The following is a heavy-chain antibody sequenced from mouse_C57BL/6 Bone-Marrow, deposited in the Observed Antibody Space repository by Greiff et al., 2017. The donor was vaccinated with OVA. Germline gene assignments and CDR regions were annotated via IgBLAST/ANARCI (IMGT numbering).Heavy chain of an antibody. J-gene: IGHJ3*01. CDR3: ARDDLTGSFAY. CDR2: ISDGGSYT. D-gene: IGHD4-1*01. V-gene: IGHV5-4*01. CDR1: GFTFSSYA. Sequence: EVKLVESGGGLVKPGGSLKLSCAASGFTFSSYAMSWVRQTPEKRLEWVATISDGGSYTYYPDNVKGRFTISRDNAKNNLYLQMSHLKSEDTAMYYCARDDLTGSFAYWGQGTLVTVSA.